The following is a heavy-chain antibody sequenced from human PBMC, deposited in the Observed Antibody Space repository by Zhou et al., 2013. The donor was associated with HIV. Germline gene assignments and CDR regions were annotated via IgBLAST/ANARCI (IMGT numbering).Heavy chain of an antibody. CDR3: ATNRAGPYYRPYYYYYMDV. V-gene: IGHV1-69*04. CDR2: IIPILGIA. CDR1: GGTFSSYA. Sequence: QVQLVQSGAEVKKPGSSVKVSCKASGGTFSSYAISWVRQAPGQGLEWMGRIIPILGIANYAQKFQGRVTITADKSTSTAYMELSSLRSEDTAVYYCATNRAGPYYRPYYYYYMDVWGERDHGHRLL. J-gene: IGHJ6*03. D-gene: IGHD3-22*01.